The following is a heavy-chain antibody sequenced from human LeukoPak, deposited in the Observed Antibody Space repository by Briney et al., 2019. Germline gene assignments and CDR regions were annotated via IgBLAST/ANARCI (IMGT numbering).Heavy chain of an antibody. D-gene: IGHD3-10*01. Sequence: PGGSLRLSCAAYGFTFSSYSMNWVRQAPGKGLEWVSFISTSSSYIYYADSVKGRFTISRDNAKNALYLQMNSLRAEDTAVYYCAKDLHYGSADYWGQGTLVTVSS. CDR2: ISTSSSYI. V-gene: IGHV3-21*01. CDR1: GFTFSSYS. J-gene: IGHJ4*02. CDR3: AKDLHYGSADY.